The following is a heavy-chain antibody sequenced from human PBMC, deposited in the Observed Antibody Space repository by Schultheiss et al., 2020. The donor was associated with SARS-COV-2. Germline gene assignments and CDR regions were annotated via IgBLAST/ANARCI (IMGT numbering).Heavy chain of an antibody. Sequence: GESLKISCTTSGYTFTNYDINWVRQATGQGLEWMGWMNPDSGNAGYAQKFQGRVTMTRNTSTNTAYMELSSLTSEDTAVYYCARHMTTLGPGTTYFDYWGQGTLVTVSS. CDR1: GYTFTNYD. V-gene: IGHV1-8*01. CDR3: ARHMTTLGPGTTYFDY. D-gene: IGHD1-1*01. CDR2: MNPDSGNA. J-gene: IGHJ4*02.